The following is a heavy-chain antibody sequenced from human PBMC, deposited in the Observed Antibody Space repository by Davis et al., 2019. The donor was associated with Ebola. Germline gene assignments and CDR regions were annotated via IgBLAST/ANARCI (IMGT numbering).Heavy chain of an antibody. V-gene: IGHV3-48*02. CDR3: ARDAEDGSGNWFFDF. Sequence: GESLKISCAASGFTFSSYGMHWVRQAPGKGLEWIAFISSGGDDRYYADSVRGRFTVSRDNAKYSLFLQLNSLRDEDTAQYYCARDAEDGSGNWFFDFRGRGALVTVSS. J-gene: IGHJ2*01. CDR2: ISSGGDDR. D-gene: IGHD5-24*01. CDR1: GFTFSSYG.